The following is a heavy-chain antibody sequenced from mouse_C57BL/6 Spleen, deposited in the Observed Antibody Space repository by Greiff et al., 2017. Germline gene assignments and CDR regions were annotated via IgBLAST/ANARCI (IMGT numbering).Heavy chain of an antibody. CDR1: GYTFTSYW. J-gene: IGHJ4*01. CDR3: ARLPRGYAMDY. V-gene: IGHV1-50*01. CDR2: IDPSDSYT. Sequence: QVQLQQPGAELVKPGASVKLSCKASGYTFTSYWMQWVKQRPGQGLEWIGEIDPSDSYTNYNRKFKGKATLTVDTSSSTAYMQLSSLTSEDSAVYYCARLPRGYAMDYWGQGTSVTVSS.